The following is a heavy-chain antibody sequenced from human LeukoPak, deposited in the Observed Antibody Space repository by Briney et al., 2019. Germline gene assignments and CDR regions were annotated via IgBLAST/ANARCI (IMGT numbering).Heavy chain of an antibody. CDR2: INHSGST. CDR1: GGSFSGYY. Sequence: SETLSLTCAVYGGSFSGYYWSWIRQPPGKGLEWIGEINHSGSTNYNPSLKSRVTISVDTSKNQFSLKLSSVTAADTAVYYCARVPVGRGSGSYCYFDYWGQGTLVTVSS. V-gene: IGHV4-34*01. D-gene: IGHD3-10*01. J-gene: IGHJ4*02. CDR3: ARVPVGRGSGSYCYFDY.